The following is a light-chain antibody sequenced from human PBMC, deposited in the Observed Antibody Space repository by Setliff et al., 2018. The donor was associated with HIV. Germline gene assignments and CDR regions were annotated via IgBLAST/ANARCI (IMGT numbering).Light chain of an antibody. Sequence: QSALGQPASVSGSPGQSITISCTGTSTDVGHYGLVSWYQQHPGRAPQLILFDVNKRPSGVSSRFFGSKSGNTASLSISGLQAGDEADYFCCAYAGSDTCVVGTGTKVTVL. CDR2: DVN. CDR3: CAYAGSDTCV. J-gene: IGLJ1*01. CDR1: STDVGHYGL. V-gene: IGLV2-23*02.